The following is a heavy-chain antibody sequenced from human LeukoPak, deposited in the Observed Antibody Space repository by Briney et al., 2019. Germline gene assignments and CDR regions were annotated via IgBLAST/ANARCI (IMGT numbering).Heavy chain of an antibody. CDR2: ISASGGST. Sequence: GGSLRLSCAASGFTFSSSAMSWVRQVPGKGLEWVSGISASGGSTNYADSVKGRFTISRDNSKNTLYLQMNSLRAEDTAVYYSATSPRAYYDSSGYYSGLLYYWGQGTLVTVSS. J-gene: IGHJ4*02. CDR1: GFTFSSSA. D-gene: IGHD3-22*01. CDR3: ATSPRAYYDSSGYYSGLLYY. V-gene: IGHV3-23*01.